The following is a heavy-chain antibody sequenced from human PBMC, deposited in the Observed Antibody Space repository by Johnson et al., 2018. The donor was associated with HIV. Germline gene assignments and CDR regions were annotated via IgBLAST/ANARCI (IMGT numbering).Heavy chain of an antibody. CDR2: TRYDGSNK. J-gene: IGHJ3*02. Sequence: QVQLVESGGGVVQPGGSLRLSCAASGFTFSNYGMHWVRQAPGKGLEWVAFTRYDGSNKHYVDSVKGRFTISRDNSKNTLYLQMNSLLPEDTAVYYCAKSDSGYDAFDIWGQGTMVTVSS. V-gene: IGHV3-30*02. D-gene: IGHD5-12*01. CDR1: GFTFSNYG. CDR3: AKSDSGYDAFDI.